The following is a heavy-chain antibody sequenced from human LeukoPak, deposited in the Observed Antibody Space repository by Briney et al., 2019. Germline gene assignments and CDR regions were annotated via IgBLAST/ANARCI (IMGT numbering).Heavy chain of an antibody. CDR2: INSDGSST. CDR1: GFTFSSYW. Sequence: GGSLRLSCAASGFTFSSYWMHWVRQAPGRGLVWVSRINSDGSSTSYADSVKGRFTISRDRSKNTVYLQMNGLRADDTAVYYCAKDDVAAFATGYMDVWGKGTTVTVSS. V-gene: IGHV3-74*01. D-gene: IGHD6-6*01. CDR3: AKDDVAAFATGYMDV. J-gene: IGHJ6*03.